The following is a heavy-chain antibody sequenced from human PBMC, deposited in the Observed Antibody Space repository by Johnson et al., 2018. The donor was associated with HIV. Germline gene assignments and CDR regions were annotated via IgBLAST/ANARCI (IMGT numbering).Heavy chain of an antibody. V-gene: IGHV3-30*02. Sequence: VQVLESGGGVVQPGGSLRLSCAASGFTFSSYCMHWVRQAPGKGLEWVTFIRYDGSNKYYVDSVKGRFTISRDNSKNTLYLQMNSLRAEDTAVYYCAKVGLGVLLDAFDIWGQGTMVTVSS. CDR1: GFTFSSYC. J-gene: IGHJ3*02. CDR2: IRYDGSNK. CDR3: AKVGLGVLLDAFDI. D-gene: IGHD3-10*01.